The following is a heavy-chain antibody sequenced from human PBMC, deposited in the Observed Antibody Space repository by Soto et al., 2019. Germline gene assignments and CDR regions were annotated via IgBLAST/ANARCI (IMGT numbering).Heavy chain of an antibody. CDR1: GGTFSSYA. D-gene: IGHD6-6*01. J-gene: IGHJ5*01. CDR2: IIPIFGTA. CDR3: ARHSTSENWFDS. V-gene: IGHV1-69*13. Sequence: GSSVKVSCEASGGTFSSYAISWVRQAPGQGLEWMGGIIPIFGTANYAQKFQGRVTITAGECTSTSYMELSSRRSEDTAVYYCARHSTSENWFDSSGQRTLVTVS.